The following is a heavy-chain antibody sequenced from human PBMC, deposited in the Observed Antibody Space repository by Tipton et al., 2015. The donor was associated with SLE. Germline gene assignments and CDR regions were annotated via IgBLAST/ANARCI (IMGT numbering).Heavy chain of an antibody. V-gene: IGHV4-31*03. CDR3: ARGVWSGYPNWFDP. J-gene: IGHJ5*02. CDR2: IFYNGFT. D-gene: IGHD3-3*01. Sequence: TLSLTCTVSGGYISSDDYYWSWIRQYPEKGLELIGYIFYNGFTSYNPSLRSRVTLSVDTSENQFSLKLSSVTAADTAVYYCARGVWSGYPNWFDPWGQGTLVTVSS. CDR1: GGYISSDDYY.